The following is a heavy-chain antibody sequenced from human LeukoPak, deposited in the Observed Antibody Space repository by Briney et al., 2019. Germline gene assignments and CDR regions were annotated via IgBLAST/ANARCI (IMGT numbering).Heavy chain of an antibody. CDR2: IYYSGST. J-gene: IGHJ4*02. CDR3: ARAGSWKLNFDY. D-gene: IGHD6-13*01. Sequence: SETLSLTCTVSGGSISSSSYYWGWIRQPPGKELEWIGTIYYSGSTNYNPSLKTRVTISVDTSKNQFSLKLSSVTAADTAVYYCARAGSWKLNFDYWGQGTLVTVSS. V-gene: IGHV4-39*07. CDR1: GGSISSSSYY.